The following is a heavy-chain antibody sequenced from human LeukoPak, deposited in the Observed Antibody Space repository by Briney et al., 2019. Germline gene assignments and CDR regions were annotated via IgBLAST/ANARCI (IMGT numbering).Heavy chain of an antibody. V-gene: IGHV4-38-2*02. CDR1: GYSISSGYY. D-gene: IGHD2-15*01. J-gene: IGHJ4*02. CDR2: IYHSGST. CDR3: AREGGYCSGGSCHRHFDY. Sequence: PSETLSLTCAVSGYSISSGYYWGRIRQPPGKGLEWIGSIYHSGSTYYNPSLKSRVTISVDTSKNQFSLKLSSVTAADTAVYYCAREGGYCSGGSCHRHFDYWGQGTLVTVSS.